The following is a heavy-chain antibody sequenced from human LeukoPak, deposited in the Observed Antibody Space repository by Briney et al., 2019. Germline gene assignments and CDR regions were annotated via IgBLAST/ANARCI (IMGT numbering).Heavy chain of an antibody. CDR3: AKDPYAYYDSSGYSAHAFDI. Sequence: GGSLRLSCAASGFTFSSYAMSWVRQAPGKGLEWVSAISGSGGSTYYADSVKGRFTISRDNSKNTLYLQMNSLRAEDTAVYYCAKDPYAYYDSSGYSAHAFDIWGQGTMVTVSS. V-gene: IGHV3-23*01. CDR1: GFTFSSYA. J-gene: IGHJ3*02. CDR2: ISGSGGST. D-gene: IGHD3-22*01.